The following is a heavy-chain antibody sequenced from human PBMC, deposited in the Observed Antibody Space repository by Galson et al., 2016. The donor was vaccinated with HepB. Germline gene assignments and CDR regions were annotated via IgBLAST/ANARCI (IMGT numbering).Heavy chain of an antibody. V-gene: IGHV4-59*01. Sequence: ETLSLTCTVSGASISGYYLSWIRQPPGKGLEWIGYIYYSGRNNYNPSLKSRVTISVDTSKNQFYLKLSSVTAADTAVYYCAREESGGLYGFHYGRDVWGQGTTVTFSS. CDR1: GASISGYY. CDR3: AREESGGLYGFHYGRDV. J-gene: IGHJ6*01. CDR2: IYYSGRN. D-gene: IGHD6-19*01.